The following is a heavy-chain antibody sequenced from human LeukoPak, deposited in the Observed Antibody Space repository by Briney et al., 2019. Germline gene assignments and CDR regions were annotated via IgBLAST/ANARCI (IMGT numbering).Heavy chain of an antibody. CDR1: GGSISSGSYS. CDR2: IYPRGST. V-gene: IGHV4-30-2*01. Sequence: ASETLSLTCAVSGGSISSGSYSWGWIRQPPGKGLEWIVYIYPRGSTYYNPSLKSRVILSLDKSANQFSLNLSSVTAADTAVYYCARFSPRAMGNYLDFWGQGTLVTVSS. CDR3: ARFSPRAMGNYLDF. D-gene: IGHD7-27*01. J-gene: IGHJ4*02.